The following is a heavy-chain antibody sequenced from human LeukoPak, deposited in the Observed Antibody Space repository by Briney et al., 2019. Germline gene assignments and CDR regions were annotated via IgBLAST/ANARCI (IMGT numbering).Heavy chain of an antibody. D-gene: IGHD3-10*01. CDR2: ISGSGGST. CDR1: GFTFSNAW. Sequence: GGSLRLSCAASGFTFSNAWMSWVRQAPGKGLEWVSAISGSGGSTYYADSVKGRFTISRDNSKNTLYLQMNSLRAEDTAVYYCAKDNRLLLWFGELFGAFDIWGQGTMVTVSS. V-gene: IGHV3-23*01. J-gene: IGHJ3*02. CDR3: AKDNRLLLWFGELFGAFDI.